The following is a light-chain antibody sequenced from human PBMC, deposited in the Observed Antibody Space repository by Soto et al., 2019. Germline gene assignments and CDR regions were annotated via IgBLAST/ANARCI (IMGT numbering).Light chain of an antibody. J-gene: IGLJ2*01. CDR1: SSDIGDYKY. V-gene: IGLV2-14*01. Sequence: HSALTQPASVSGSPGQSITISCTGSSSDIGDYKYVSWYKQHPGKAPKLMIYDVSNRPSGVSNRFSGSKSGNTASLTISGLQAEDEADYYCSSYTSTNFVIFGGGTKLTVL. CDR3: SSYTSTNFVI. CDR2: DVS.